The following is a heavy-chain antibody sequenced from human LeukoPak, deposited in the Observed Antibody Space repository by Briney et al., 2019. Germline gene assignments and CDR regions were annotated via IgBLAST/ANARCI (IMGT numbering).Heavy chain of an antibody. CDR3: ARAPITSPFYFDY. CDR2: INWSGGST. D-gene: IGHD2-2*01. J-gene: IGHJ4*02. Sequence: GGSLRLSCTASGFAFDEHGMSWVRQVPGKGLEWVSGINWSGGSTVYADPLRGRFTISRDNAKNSLYLQMDSLRAEDTALYYXARAPITSPFYFDYWGQGTLVTVSS. CDR1: GFAFDEHG. V-gene: IGHV3-20*04.